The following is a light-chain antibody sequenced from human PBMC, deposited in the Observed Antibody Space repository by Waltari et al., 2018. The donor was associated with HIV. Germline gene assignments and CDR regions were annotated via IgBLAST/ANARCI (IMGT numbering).Light chain of an antibody. CDR3: ATLDDSLNGPI. CDR2: SNN. Sequence: QSVLTQSPSASGTPGQRVTIYCSGGSSNIGSNGVDWYQQFPGTAPKLLIYSNNQRPSGVPDRFSGSKSGTSASLAISGLQSEDEATYYCATLDDSLNGPIFGGGTRLTVL. V-gene: IGLV1-44*01. J-gene: IGLJ2*01. CDR1: SSNIGSNG.